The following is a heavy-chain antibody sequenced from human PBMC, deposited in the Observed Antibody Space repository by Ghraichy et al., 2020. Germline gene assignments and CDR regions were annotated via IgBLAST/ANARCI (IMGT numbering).Heavy chain of an antibody. J-gene: IGHJ6*02. D-gene: IGHD2-2*01. CDR3: ASGCSVANCYLCFYYGMDV. CDR2: ISDSSSTI. V-gene: IGHV3-48*02. Sequence: GGSLRLSCAASGFTISNYDMNWVRQAPGKGLEWVSYISDSSSTIHYAASVKGRFTVSRDNAKNSLYLQMDGLRDEDTAVYYCASGCSVANCYLCFYYGMDVWGPGTTVTVAS. CDR1: GFTISNYD.